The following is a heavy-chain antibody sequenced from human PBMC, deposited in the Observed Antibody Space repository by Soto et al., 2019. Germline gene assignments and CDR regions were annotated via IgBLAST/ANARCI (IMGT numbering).Heavy chain of an antibody. V-gene: IGHV3-53*01. J-gene: IGHJ3*02. CDR1: GFTVSSNY. D-gene: IGHD3-10*01. Sequence: GGSLRLSCAASGFTVSSNYMSWVRQAPGKGLEWVSVIYSGGSTYYADSVKGRFTISRVNSKNTRYLQMKSLRAEDTAVYYGERGRGNEDDAFDIWGQGTMVTVSS. CDR3: ERGRGNEDDAFDI. CDR2: IYSGGST.